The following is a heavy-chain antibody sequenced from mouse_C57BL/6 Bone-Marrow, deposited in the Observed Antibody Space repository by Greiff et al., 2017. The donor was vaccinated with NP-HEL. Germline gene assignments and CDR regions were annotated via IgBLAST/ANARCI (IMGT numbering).Heavy chain of an antibody. D-gene: IGHD1-1*01. CDR1: GYTFTGNW. CDR3: ASDYYGSSYFDY. CDR2: ILPGSGNT. V-gene: IGHV1-9*01. Sequence: VQLQESGAELMKPGASVKLSCKATGYTFTGNWIEWVKQRPGHGLEWIGEILPGSGNTYYNERFKGKATFTADTSSNTAYMQLSSLTTADSAIYYCASDYYGSSYFDYWGQGTTLTVSS. J-gene: IGHJ2*01.